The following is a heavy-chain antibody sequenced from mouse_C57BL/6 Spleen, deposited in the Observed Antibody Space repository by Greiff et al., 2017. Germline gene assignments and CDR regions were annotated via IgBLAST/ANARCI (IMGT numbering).Heavy chain of an antibody. Sequence: QVQLKESGPGLVAPSQSLSITCTVSGFSLTSYAISWVRQPPGKGLEWLGVIWTGGGTNYNSALKSRLSISKDNSKGQVFLKMNSLQTVDTARYYCDRSSTTVVASYYYAMDYWGQGTSVTVSS. J-gene: IGHJ4*01. CDR1: GFSLTSYA. D-gene: IGHD1-1*01. CDR3: DRSSTTVVASYYYAMDY. V-gene: IGHV2-9-1*01. CDR2: IWTGGGT.